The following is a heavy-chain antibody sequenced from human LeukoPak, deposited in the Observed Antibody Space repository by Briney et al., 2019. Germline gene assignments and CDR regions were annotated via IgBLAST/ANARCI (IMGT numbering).Heavy chain of an antibody. CDR1: GSTFSSYG. D-gene: IGHD3-16*01. V-gene: IGHV3-30*03. J-gene: IGHJ3*02. Sequence: PGGSLRLSCAASGSTFSSYGMHWVRQAPGKGLEWVAVISYDGSNKYYADSVKGRFTISRDNSKNTLYLQMNSLRAEDTAVYYCATAGDDAFDIWGQGTMVTVSS. CDR2: ISYDGSNK. CDR3: ATAGDDAFDI.